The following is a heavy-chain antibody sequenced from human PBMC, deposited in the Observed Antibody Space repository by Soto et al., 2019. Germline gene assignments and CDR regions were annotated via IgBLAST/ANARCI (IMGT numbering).Heavy chain of an antibody. Sequence: QVQLQQSGPGLVKPSQTLSLTCDISGDSVSSNSAGWTWIRQTPSRGLEWLGRTYYRSKWYNNYAVSVKSRVSVNPDTAKNQFSLQLNSVTPEDTAVYYCARGSWDDVSGHYYMDVWGKGTTVTVSS. CDR2: TYYRSKWYN. J-gene: IGHJ6*03. V-gene: IGHV6-1*01. CDR1: GDSVSSNSAG. D-gene: IGHD1-1*01. CDR3: ARGSWDDVSGHYYMDV.